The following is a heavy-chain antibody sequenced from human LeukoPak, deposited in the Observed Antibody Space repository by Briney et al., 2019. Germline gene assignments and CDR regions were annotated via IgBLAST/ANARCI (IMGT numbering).Heavy chain of an antibody. CDR2: INHSGST. V-gene: IGHV4-34*01. J-gene: IGHJ4*02. D-gene: IGHD3-9*01. Sequence: PSETLSLTCAVYGGSFSGYYWSWIRQPPGKGLEWIGEINHSGSTNYNPSLKSRVTISVDTSKNQFSLKLSSVTAADTAVYYCARGLYYDILTGYYSDWGQGTLVTVSS. CDR1: GGSFSGYY. CDR3: ARGLYYDILTGYYSD.